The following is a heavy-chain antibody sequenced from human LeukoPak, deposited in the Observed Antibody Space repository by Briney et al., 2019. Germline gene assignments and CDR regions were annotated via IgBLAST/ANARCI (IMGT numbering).Heavy chain of an antibody. CDR3: ARGPGLTAILNWFDP. CDR2: INPKSGGT. V-gene: IGHV1-2*02. CDR1: GYTFSGYY. D-gene: IGHD1-14*01. J-gene: IGHJ5*02. Sequence: ASVKVSCKASGYTFSGYYMHWVRQAPGQGLEWMGWINPKSGGTNYAQKFQGRVTMTRDTSISTVYMELSRLRSDDTAVYNCARGPGLTAILNWFDPWGKGTLDTVSS.